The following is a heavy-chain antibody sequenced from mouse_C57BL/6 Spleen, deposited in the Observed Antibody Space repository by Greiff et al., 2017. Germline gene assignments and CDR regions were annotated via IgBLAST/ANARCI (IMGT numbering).Heavy chain of an antibody. J-gene: IGHJ2*01. CDR3: SRSYPYDFDY. V-gene: IGHV1-82*01. CDR2: IYPGDGDT. Sequence: QVQLKESGPELVKPGASVKISCKASGYAFSSSWMHWVKQRPGQGLEWIGRIYPGDGDTNYNRKFKGKATLTADKSSSTAYMQLSSLTSEASAVXFGSRSYPYDFDYWGQGTTLTVSS. CDR1: GYAFSSSW. D-gene: IGHD2-12*01.